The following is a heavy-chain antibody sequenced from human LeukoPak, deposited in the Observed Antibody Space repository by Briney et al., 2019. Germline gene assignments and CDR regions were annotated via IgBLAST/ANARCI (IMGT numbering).Heavy chain of an antibody. CDR1: GFTFSSYG. V-gene: IGHV3-30*18. J-gene: IGHJ4*02. Sequence: GGSLRLSCAASGFTFSSYGMHWVRQAPGKGLEWVAVISYDGSNKYYADSVKGRFTISRDNSKNTLYLQMNSLRAEDTAVYYCAKYDFWSGYFDYWGQGTLVTVSS. CDR2: ISYDGSNK. CDR3: AKYDFWSGYFDY. D-gene: IGHD3-3*01.